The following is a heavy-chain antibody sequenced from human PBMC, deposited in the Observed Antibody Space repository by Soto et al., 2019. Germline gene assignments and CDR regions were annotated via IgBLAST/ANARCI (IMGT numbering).Heavy chain of an antibody. CDR3: ARLQFYDFWSGSATMDV. CDR1: GGSVSSGRYQ. V-gene: IGHV4-61*01. Sequence: SETLSLTCTVSGGSVSSGRYQWSWIRQSPGKGLEWIGYIYYTGTTNYNPSLKSRVTISVDTSKNQFSLKLTSVTAADTALYFCARLQFYDFWSGSATMDVWGQGTSVTVSS. J-gene: IGHJ6*02. CDR2: IYYTGTT. D-gene: IGHD3-3*01.